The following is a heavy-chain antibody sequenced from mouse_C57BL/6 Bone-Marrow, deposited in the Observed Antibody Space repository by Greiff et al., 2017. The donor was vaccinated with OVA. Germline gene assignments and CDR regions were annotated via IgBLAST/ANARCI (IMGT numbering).Heavy chain of an antibody. CDR1: GYTFTNYW. D-gene: IGHD4-1*01. Sequence: QVQLQQSGAELVRPGTSVKMSCKASGYTFTNYWIGWAKQRPGHGLEWIGDIYPGGGYTNYNEKFKGKATLTADRSSSTAYMQFSSLTSEDSAIYYCARGNWDDYFDYWGQGTTLTVSS. J-gene: IGHJ2*01. CDR2: IYPGGGYT. V-gene: IGHV1-63*01. CDR3: ARGNWDDYFDY.